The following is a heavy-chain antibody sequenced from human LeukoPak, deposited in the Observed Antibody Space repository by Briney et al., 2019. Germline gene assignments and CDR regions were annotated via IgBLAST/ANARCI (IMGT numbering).Heavy chain of an antibody. Sequence: GESLKISCKASGYRFTNYWIGWVRQMPGKGLEWMGIIYPGTSDTKYSPSFQGQVTVSADKSISTAYLQWSSLKASDTAMYYCARRGYDSRGYHFYFDYWGQGTLVTVSS. CDR3: ARRGYDSRGYHFYFDY. J-gene: IGHJ4*02. D-gene: IGHD3-22*01. CDR2: IYPGTSDT. V-gene: IGHV5-51*01. CDR1: GYRFTNYW.